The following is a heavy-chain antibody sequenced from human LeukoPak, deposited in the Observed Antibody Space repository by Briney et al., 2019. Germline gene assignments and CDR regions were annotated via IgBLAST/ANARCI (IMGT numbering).Heavy chain of an antibody. D-gene: IGHD3-3*01. CDR1: GYTFTSYD. J-gene: IGHJ4*02. Sequence: ASVKVSCKASGYTFTSYDINWVRQATGQGHEWMGWMNPNSGNTGYAQKFQGRVTITRNTSISTAYMELSSLRSEDTAVYYCARDNYDFWSGYTVFDYWGQGTLVTVSS. CDR3: ARDNYDFWSGYTVFDY. V-gene: IGHV1-8*03. CDR2: MNPNSGNT.